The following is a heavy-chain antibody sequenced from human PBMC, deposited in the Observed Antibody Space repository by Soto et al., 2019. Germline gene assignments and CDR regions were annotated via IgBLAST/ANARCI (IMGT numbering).Heavy chain of an antibody. V-gene: IGHV4-4*02. CDR1: GGSISSYNW. Sequence: SETLSLTCAVSGGSISSYNWWSWVRQPPGKGLEWIGEIYHSGSTNYNPSLKSRVTISLDTSKNQFSLKLSSVTAADTAVYYCARGGGQIRYSSGWYLDYYYGMDVWGQGTTVTVSS. CDR3: ARGGGQIRYSSGWYLDYYYGMDV. CDR2: IYHSGST. D-gene: IGHD6-19*01. J-gene: IGHJ6*02.